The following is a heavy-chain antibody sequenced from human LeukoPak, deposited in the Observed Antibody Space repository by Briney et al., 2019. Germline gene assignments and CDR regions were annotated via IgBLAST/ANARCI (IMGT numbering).Heavy chain of an antibody. CDR1: GYTFTGYY. D-gene: IGHD2-2*01. Sequence: GASVKVSCKASGYTFTGYYMHWVRQAPGQGLEWMGRINPNSGGTNYAQKFQGRVTITRDTSISTAYMELSRLRSDDTAVYYCAMCSSTSGYGYWGQGTLVTVSS. CDR2: INPNSGGT. J-gene: IGHJ4*02. V-gene: IGHV1-2*06. CDR3: AMCSSTSGYGY.